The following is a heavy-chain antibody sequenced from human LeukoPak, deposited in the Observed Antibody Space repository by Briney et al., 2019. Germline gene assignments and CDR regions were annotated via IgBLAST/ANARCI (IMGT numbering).Heavy chain of an antibody. CDR3: ARDGYCSGGSCYLHYYYYYYMDV. D-gene: IGHD2-15*01. V-gene: IGHV3-48*01. CDR2: ISSSSSTI. Sequence: GGSLRLSCAASGFTFSSYSMNWVRQAPGKGLEWVSYISSSSSTIYYADSVKGRFTISRDNAKNSLYLQMNSLRAEDTAVYYCARDGYCSGGSCYLHYYYYYYMDVWGKGTTVTVSS. J-gene: IGHJ6*03. CDR1: GFTFSSYS.